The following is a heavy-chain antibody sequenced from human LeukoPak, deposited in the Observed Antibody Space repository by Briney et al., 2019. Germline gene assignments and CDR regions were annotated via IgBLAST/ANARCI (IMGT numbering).Heavy chain of an antibody. CDR2: INSDGSTT. D-gene: IGHD6-13*01. Sequence: EGSLRLSCAASGFTFNSYWMHWVRRAPGKGLVWVSRINSDGSTTSYADSVKGRFTISRDNAKNTLYLQMNSLRAEDTAVYYCARDIRKYSSSVWGQGTLVTVSS. J-gene: IGHJ4*02. V-gene: IGHV3-74*01. CDR1: GFTFNSYW. CDR3: ARDIRKYSSSV.